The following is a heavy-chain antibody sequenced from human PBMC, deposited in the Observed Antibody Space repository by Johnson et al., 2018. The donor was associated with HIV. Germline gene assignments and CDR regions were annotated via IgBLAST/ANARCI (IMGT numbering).Heavy chain of an antibody. CDR1: GFTVSSNY. CDR3: ARAYSYGAFDI. CDR2: IYSGDTT. V-gene: IGHV3-66*01. J-gene: IGHJ3*02. Sequence: VQLVESGGGLVQPWGSLRLSCAASGFTVSSNYMSWVRQAPGKGLEWVSVIYSGDTTYYADSVKGRFTISRDNSKNTLYLQMNSLRAEDTAVYYCARAYSYGAFDIWGLGTKVTVSS. D-gene: IGHD5-18*01.